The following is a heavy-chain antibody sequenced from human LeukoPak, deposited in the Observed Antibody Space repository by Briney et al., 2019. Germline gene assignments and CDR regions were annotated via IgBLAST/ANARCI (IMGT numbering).Heavy chain of an antibody. Sequence: ASVKVSCKASGYTFTSYGISWVRQAPGQGLEWMGWISAYNGNTNYAQKLQGRVTMTRNTSISTAYMELSSLRSEDTAVYYCARVHGDYSDYWGQGTLVTVSS. CDR2: ISAYNGNT. CDR1: GYTFTSYG. D-gene: IGHD2-8*01. CDR3: ARVHGDYSDY. V-gene: IGHV1-18*01. J-gene: IGHJ4*02.